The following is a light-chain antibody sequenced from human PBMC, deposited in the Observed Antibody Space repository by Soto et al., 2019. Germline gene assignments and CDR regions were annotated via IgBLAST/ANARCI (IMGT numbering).Light chain of an antibody. J-gene: IGKJ5*01. V-gene: IGKV1-5*01. CDR1: QTISIW. Sequence: DIQMTQSPSTLSGSVGDRVTITCRASQTISIWLAWYQQKPGKAPKLLIYDASSLESGVPSRFSGSGSGTDFTLTISSLHSEDLAVYYCQQYMNWPPITFGQGTRLEIK. CDR2: DAS. CDR3: QQYMNWPPIT.